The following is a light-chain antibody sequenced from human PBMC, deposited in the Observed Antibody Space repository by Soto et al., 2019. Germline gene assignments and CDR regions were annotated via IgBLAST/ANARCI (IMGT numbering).Light chain of an antibody. CDR1: STNIGGNS. CDR3: GSWDSSLSAYV. CDR2: DYD. Sequence: QPVLTQPPPVSAARGQRVSISCSGRSTNIGGNSVSWYQQLPGTAPRLLIYDYDKRPSGIPDRFSGSKSGTSATLGITGFQTGDEADYDCGSWDSSLSAYVFGTGTKVIVL. J-gene: IGLJ1*01. V-gene: IGLV1-51*01.